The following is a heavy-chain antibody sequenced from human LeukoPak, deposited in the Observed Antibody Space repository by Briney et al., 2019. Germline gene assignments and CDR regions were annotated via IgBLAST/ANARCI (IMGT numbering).Heavy chain of an antibody. CDR1: GFTFSSYA. V-gene: IGHV3-23*01. Sequence: GGSLRLSCAASGFTFSSYAMSWVRQAPGKGLEWVSAISGSDGSTYYADSVKGRFTISRDNSKNTLYLQMNSLRAEDTAVYYCAKGLGFKRGLVPATAIYFDYWGQGTLVTVSS. D-gene: IGHD2-2*01. CDR3: AKGLGFKRGLVPATAIYFDY. J-gene: IGHJ4*02. CDR2: ISGSDGST.